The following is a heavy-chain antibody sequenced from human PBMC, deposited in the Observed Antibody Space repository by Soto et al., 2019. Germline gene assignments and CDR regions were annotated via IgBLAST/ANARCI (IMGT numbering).Heavy chain of an antibody. CDR2: INTNTGNP. J-gene: IGHJ4*02. CDR1: GYTFTSYA. CDR3: ARDKGGSYVDYFDY. D-gene: IGHD2-15*01. V-gene: IGHV7-4-1*01. Sequence: ASVKVSCKASGYTFTSYARNWVRQAPGQGLEWMGWINTNTGNPTYAQGFTGRFVFSLDTSVSTAYLQICSLKAEDTAVYYCARDKGGSYVDYFDYWGQRTLVTVSS.